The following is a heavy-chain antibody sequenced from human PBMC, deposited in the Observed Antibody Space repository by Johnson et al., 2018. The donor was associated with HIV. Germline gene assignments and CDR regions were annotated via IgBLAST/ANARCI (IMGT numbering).Heavy chain of an antibody. CDR1: GFIFSSYA. J-gene: IGHJ3*02. V-gene: IGHV3-30*02. Sequence: VQLVESGGGVVQPGRSLRLSCAASGFIFSSYAMHWVRQAPGNGLEWVAFIRYDGSNKYYADSVKGRFTISRDNSKNTLYLQMNSLRAEDTAVYYCASRGDCGGDCYSAFDIWGQGTMVTVSS. D-gene: IGHD2-21*02. CDR2: IRYDGSNK. CDR3: ASRGDCGGDCYSAFDI.